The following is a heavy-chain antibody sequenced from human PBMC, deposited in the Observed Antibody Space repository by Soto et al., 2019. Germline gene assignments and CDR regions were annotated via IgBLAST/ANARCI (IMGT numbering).Heavy chain of an antibody. CDR2: INENGDGT. D-gene: IGHD3-3*01. CDR3: VKRICGNCPWSS. V-gene: IGHV3-23*01. CDR1: IFTFNNIP. Sequence: EVHLLESGGGLVQPGGSLRLSCEASIFTFNNIPMGWVRQAPGKGLKYVSSINENGDGTFYADSVKGRFTISRDNSKSTLQLQMNSLRADDTAVYYCVKRICGNCPWSSWGQGTLVTVS. J-gene: IGHJ4*02.